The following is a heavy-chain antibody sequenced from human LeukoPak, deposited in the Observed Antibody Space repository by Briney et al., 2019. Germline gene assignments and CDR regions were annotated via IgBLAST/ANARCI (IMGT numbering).Heavy chain of an antibody. D-gene: IGHD3-3*01. Sequence: PGGSLRLSCGASGLTFTRYSMNGVRQAPGKGLEWVSYITTSSQVYYADSVKGRFSISRDNAKNSLYLQMDSLRAEDTAVYYCASIWSGSLDYWGQGTLVTVSS. J-gene: IGHJ4*02. CDR1: GLTFTRYS. CDR3: ASIWSGSLDY. CDR2: ITTSSQV. V-gene: IGHV3-21*01.